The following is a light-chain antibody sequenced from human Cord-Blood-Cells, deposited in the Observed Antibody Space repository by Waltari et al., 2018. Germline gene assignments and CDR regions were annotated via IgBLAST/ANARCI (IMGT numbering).Light chain of an antibody. V-gene: IGLV2-14*01. J-gene: IGLJ1*01. CDR3: SSYTSSFYV. CDR2: DVS. Sequence: QSALTQPASVSGSPGQSITISCTGTSSDVGGYNYVSWYQQHPGKVPKLMIYDVSKRPSGVSNRFSGSKSGNTASLTISGLQAEDEADYYCSSYTSSFYVFGTGTKVTVL. CDR1: SSDVGGYNY.